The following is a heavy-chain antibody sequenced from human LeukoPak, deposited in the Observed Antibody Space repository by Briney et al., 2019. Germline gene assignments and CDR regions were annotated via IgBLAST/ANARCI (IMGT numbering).Heavy chain of an antibody. V-gene: IGHV3-33*08. Sequence: PGGSLRLSCAASGFTFSNYAMSWVRQAPGKGLEWVAVIWYDGSNKYYADSVKGRFTISRDNSKNTLYLQMNSLRAEDTAVYYCATGKYSSGWEEYYYFDYWGQGTLVTVSS. CDR2: IWYDGSNK. D-gene: IGHD6-19*01. CDR3: ATGKYSSGWEEYYYFDY. J-gene: IGHJ4*02. CDR1: GFTFSNYA.